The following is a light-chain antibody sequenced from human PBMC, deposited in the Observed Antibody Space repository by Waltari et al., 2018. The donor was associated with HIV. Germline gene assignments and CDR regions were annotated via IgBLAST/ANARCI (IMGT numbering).Light chain of an antibody. Sequence: QSALTQPPSASGSPGQSVTISCTGTSSDVGGYNYFSWYHQHPGKAPQLMIYEVSQRPSWVPNRCSGSKSGNTASLTVSGLQTEDEANYYCSSYAGSNNWVFGGGTNLTVL. CDR3: SSYAGSNNWV. J-gene: IGLJ3*02. V-gene: IGLV2-8*01. CDR1: SSDVGGYNY. CDR2: EVS.